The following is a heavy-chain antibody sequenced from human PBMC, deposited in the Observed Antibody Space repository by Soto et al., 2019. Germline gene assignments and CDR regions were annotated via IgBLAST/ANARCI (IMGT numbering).Heavy chain of an antibody. D-gene: IGHD3-3*01. CDR2: IYHSGSA. CDR3: ARLGAYYQALDP. Sequence: PSETLSLTCAVSGGSISSGGYSWSWIRQPPVKGLEWIGYIYHSGSAYYNPSLKSRVTISVDRSKQEVYLKLTSVTAADTAVYYCARLGAYYQALDPWGRGTLVTVSS. J-gene: IGHJ5*02. CDR1: GGSISSGGYS. V-gene: IGHV4-30-2*01.